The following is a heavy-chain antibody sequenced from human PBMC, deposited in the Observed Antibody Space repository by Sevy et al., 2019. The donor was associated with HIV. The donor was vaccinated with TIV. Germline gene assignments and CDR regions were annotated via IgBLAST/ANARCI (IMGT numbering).Heavy chain of an antibody. CDR3: ASYGSGSYYNSNWFDP. CDR2: IYHSGST. CDR1: GDSISSSNW. Sequence: SETLSLTCAVSGDSISSSNWWSWVRQPPGKGLEWIGEIYHSGSTNYNPSLKSRVTISVDKSKNQFSLKLGSVTAADTAGYYCASYGSGSYYNSNWFDPWGQGTLVTVS. J-gene: IGHJ5*02. D-gene: IGHD3-10*01. V-gene: IGHV4-4*02.